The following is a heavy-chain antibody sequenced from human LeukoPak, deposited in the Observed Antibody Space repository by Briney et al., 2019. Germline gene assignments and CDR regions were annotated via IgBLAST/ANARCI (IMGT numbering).Heavy chain of an antibody. CDR3: ARCGPGRDRLNLGD. V-gene: IGHV1-2*02. CDR1: GYSFTGYY. Sequence: ASVKVSCKASGYSFTGYYMHWMRQAPGQGLEWMGWINPSSGGTNYAEKFQGRVTVTRDTSISTAYMELRSLRSDDTAVYYCARCGPGRDRLNLGDWGQGTLVTVSS. CDR2: INPSSGGT. J-gene: IGHJ4*02. D-gene: IGHD2-21*01.